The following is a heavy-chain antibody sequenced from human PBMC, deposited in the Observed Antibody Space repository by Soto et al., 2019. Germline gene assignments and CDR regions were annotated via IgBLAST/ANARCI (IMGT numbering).Heavy chain of an antibody. V-gene: IGHV1-3*01. CDR1: GYTFSTYS. CDR3: VRARALGFSNWFDP. CDR2: INPATGAT. J-gene: IGHJ5*02. D-gene: IGHD3-10*01. Sequence: GASVKVSCKASGYTFSTYSMHWVRQAPGHSLEWMGWINPATGATSSAQKFQDRVTITADTSASTAYMDLARLKSDDTAVYYCVRARALGFSNWFDPWGRGTLVTVSS.